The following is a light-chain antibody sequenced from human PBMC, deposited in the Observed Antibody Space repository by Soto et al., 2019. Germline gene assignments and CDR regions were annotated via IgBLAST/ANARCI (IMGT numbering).Light chain of an antibody. J-gene: IGLJ2*01. CDR3: GTWDSSLSGVV. CDR2: DNN. CDR1: TSNIGNNF. V-gene: IGLV1-51*01. Sequence: QSVLTQPPSVSAAPGQKVTISCSGGTSNIGNNFVSWYQQLPGTAPKLLIYDNNKRPSGIPDRFSGSKSGTSATLGITGLQTGDEADYYGGTWDSSLSGVVFGGGTKLTVL.